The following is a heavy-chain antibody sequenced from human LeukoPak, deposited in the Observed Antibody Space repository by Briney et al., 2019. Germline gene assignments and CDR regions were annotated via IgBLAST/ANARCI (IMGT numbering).Heavy chain of an antibody. Sequence: SRPTLLKPTEILTVSCTVSGFSLSTTGVGVGWSSQPPGKALVWLAVIYWDDDKRYSPSLESTPTIKKDPSKTHVVITMTNMDPVETATYYCAHRHTTLYYFDYWGQGNLVTVSS. CDR3: AHRHTTLYYFDY. J-gene: IGHJ4*02. D-gene: IGHD1-14*01. CDR1: GFSLSTTGVG. V-gene: IGHV2-5*02. CDR2: IYWDDDK.